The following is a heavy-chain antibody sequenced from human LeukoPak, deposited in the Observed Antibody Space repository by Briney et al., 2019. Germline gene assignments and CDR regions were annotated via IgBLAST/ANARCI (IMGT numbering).Heavy chain of an antibody. CDR1: GGSFSGYY. V-gene: IGHV4-34*01. CDR3: ARQKVRGVIITRKYYFDY. CDR2: INHSGST. D-gene: IGHD3-10*01. J-gene: IGHJ4*02. Sequence: SETLSLTCAVYGGSFSGYYWSWIRQPPGKGLEWIGEINHSGSTNYNPSLKSRVTISVDTSKNQFSLKLSSVTAADTAVYYCARQKVRGVIITRKYYFDYWGQGTLVTVSS.